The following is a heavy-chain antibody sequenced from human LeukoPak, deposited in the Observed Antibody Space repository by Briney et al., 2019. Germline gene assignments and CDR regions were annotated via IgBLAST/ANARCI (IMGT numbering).Heavy chain of an antibody. Sequence: GGSLRLSCAASGFTFSSYYVHWVRQAPGKGLERVAIISYDGSNKYYADSVKDRFTISRDNSKNTLYLQMNSLRAEDTAVYYCARDRENIKIVEMATIRGSYFDYWGQGTLVTVSS. D-gene: IGHD5-24*01. J-gene: IGHJ4*02. CDR3: ARDRENIKIVEMATIRGSYFDY. CDR1: GFTFSSYY. V-gene: IGHV3-30*03. CDR2: ISYDGSNK.